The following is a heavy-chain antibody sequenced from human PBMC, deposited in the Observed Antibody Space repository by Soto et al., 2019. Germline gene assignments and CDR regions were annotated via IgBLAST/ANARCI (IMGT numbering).Heavy chain of an antibody. Sequence: SVKVACKTSGGAFSTYGLSWVRQAPGQGLEWMGGIIPSFSTPKYAQKFKGRVTITADKSTTTVYMQLSSMRSEDTAVYYCARREGDNSDYSDGTEVWVNGTRVT. CDR3: ARREGDNSDYSDGTEV. V-gene: IGHV1-69*06. J-gene: IGHJ6*04. CDR2: IIPSFSTP. CDR1: GGAFSTYG. D-gene: IGHD4-4*01.